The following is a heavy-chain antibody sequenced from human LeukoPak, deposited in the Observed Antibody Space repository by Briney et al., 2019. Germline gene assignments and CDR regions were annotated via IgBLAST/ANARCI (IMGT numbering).Heavy chain of an antibody. Sequence: GGSLRLSCAASGFTFSSYGMHWVRQAPGKGLEWVAVIWYDGSNKYYADSVKGRFTISRDNSKNTLYLQMNSLRAEDTAVYYCASEKIGSSGLDYWGQGTLVTFAS. CDR3: ASEKIGSSGLDY. CDR1: GFTFSSYG. V-gene: IGHV3-33*01. J-gene: IGHJ4*02. D-gene: IGHD3-22*01. CDR2: IWYDGSNK.